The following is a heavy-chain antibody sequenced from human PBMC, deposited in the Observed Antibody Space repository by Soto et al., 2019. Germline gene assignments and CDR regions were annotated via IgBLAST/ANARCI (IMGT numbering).Heavy chain of an antibody. CDR3: ARVPDR. CDR1: GGSISSGGYS. J-gene: IGHJ5*02. Sequence: QLQLQESGSGLVKPSQTLSLTCAVSGGSISSGGYSWSWIRQPPGKGLEWIGYIYHSGSTYYNPSPXTXLTISVDRSKNQFSLKLSSVTAADTAGSYCARVPDRWGQGTLVTVSS. D-gene: IGHD2-2*01. CDR2: IYHSGST. V-gene: IGHV4-30-2*01.